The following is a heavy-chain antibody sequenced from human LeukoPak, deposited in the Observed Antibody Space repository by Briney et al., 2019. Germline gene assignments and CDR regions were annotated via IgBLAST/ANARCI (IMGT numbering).Heavy chain of an antibody. CDR1: GFTFSRYA. V-gene: IGHV3-23*01. CDR3: AKDLDLYYYDSSGYERAFDI. D-gene: IGHD3-22*01. CDR2: ISGSGGST. Sequence: GGSLRLPCAASGFTFSRYAMSWVRQAPGKGLEWVSAISGSGGSTYYADSVKGRFTISRDNSKNTLYLQMNSLRAEDTAVYYCAKDLDLYYYDSSGYERAFDIWGQGTMVTVSS. J-gene: IGHJ3*02.